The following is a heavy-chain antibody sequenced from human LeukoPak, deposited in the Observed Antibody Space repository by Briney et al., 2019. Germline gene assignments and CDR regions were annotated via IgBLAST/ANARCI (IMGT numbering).Heavy chain of an antibody. CDR1: GGTFSSYA. CDR2: IIPIFGTA. J-gene: IGHJ6*02. D-gene: IGHD3-9*01. CDR3: ARMRLYDILTGYYHYYGMDV. V-gene: IGHV1-69*13. Sequence: ASVKVSCKASGGTFSSYAISWVRQAPGQGLEWMGGIIPIFGTANYAQKFRGRVTITADESTSTAYMELSSLRSEDTAVYYCARMRLYDILTGYYHYYGMDVWGQGTTVTVSS.